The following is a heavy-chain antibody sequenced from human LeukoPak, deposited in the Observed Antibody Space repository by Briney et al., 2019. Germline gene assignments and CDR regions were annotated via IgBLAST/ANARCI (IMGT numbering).Heavy chain of an antibody. CDR3: ARGGYGVPYFDY. CDR1: GGSFSGYY. V-gene: IGHV4-34*01. Sequence: SETLSLTCAVYGGSFSGYYWSWIRQPPGKGLEWIGEINHSGSTNYNPSLKSRVTISVDTSKNQFSLKLSSVTAADTAVYYCARGGYGVPYFDYWGQGTLVTVSS. D-gene: IGHD3-10*01. CDR2: INHSGST. J-gene: IGHJ4*02.